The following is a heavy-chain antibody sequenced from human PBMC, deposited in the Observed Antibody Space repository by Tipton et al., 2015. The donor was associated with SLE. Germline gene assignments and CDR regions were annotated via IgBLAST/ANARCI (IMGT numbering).Heavy chain of an antibody. V-gene: IGHV1-46*01. D-gene: IGHD3-16*01. Sequence: QVQLVQSGAEVKKPGASVKVSCKASGYTFTSYYMHWVRQAPGQGLEWMGIINPSGGSTSYAQKFQGRVTMTRDTSTSTVYMELSSLRSEDPAVYYCARGAGPITSFGNYYYYYYMDVWGKGTTVTVSS. J-gene: IGHJ6*03. CDR3: ARGAGPITSFGNYYYYYYMDV. CDR2: INPSGGST. CDR1: GYTFTSYY.